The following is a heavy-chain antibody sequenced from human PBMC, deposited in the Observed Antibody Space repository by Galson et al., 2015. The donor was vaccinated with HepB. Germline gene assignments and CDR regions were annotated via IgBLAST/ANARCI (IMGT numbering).Heavy chain of an antibody. CDR2: ISYDGSNK. Sequence: SLRLSCAASGFTFSSYAMHWVRQAPGKGLEWVAVISYDGSNKYYADSVKGRFTISRDNSKNTLYLQMNSLRAEDTAVYYCARRSGAAAGNGNWFDPWGQGTLVTVSS. D-gene: IGHD6-13*01. V-gene: IGHV3-30-3*01. J-gene: IGHJ5*02. CDR1: GFTFSSYA. CDR3: ARRSGAAAGNGNWFDP.